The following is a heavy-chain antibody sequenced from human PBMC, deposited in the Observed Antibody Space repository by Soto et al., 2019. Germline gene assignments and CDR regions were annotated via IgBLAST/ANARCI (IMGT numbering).Heavy chain of an antibody. Sequence: QVQLVQSGAEVKKPGSSVKVSCKASGGTFSSYAISWVRQAPGQGLEWMGGIIPIFGTANYAQKFQGRVTITGDKSTSTAYMELSSLRSEDTAVYYCARGGGDIVVVPAATALWYYGMDVWGQGTTVTVSS. D-gene: IGHD2-2*01. CDR2: IIPIFGTA. CDR3: ARGGGDIVVVPAATALWYYGMDV. V-gene: IGHV1-69*06. CDR1: GGTFSSYA. J-gene: IGHJ6*02.